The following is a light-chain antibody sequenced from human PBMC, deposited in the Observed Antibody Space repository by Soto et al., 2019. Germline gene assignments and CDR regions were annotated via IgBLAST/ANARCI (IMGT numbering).Light chain of an antibody. CDR1: QSISNW. V-gene: IGKV1-5*01. CDR2: HAS. CDR3: QQYNSYS. J-gene: IGKJ1*01. Sequence: DIPMTQSPSTLPASVGDRVTITCRASQSISNWLAWYQQKPATAPKVLIYHASNLQSGVPSRFSGSGSGTEFTLTISSLQPDDFATYYCQQYNSYSFGQGTKVEIK.